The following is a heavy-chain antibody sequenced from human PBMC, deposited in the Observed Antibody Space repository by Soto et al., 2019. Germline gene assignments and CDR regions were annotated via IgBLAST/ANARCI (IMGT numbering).Heavy chain of an antibody. Sequence: QVQLVQSGAEVKKPGASVKVSCKASGYTFTSYAMHWVRQAPGQRLEWMGWINAGNGNTKYTQKFQGRVTITRDTSASTDNMEQSRLRSEDTAVDYCARDRGKKSIALAGTEAGWFDPWGQGTLVTDSS. D-gene: IGHD6-19*01. V-gene: IGHV1-3*01. CDR1: GYTFTSYA. J-gene: IGHJ5*02. CDR2: INAGNGNT. CDR3: ARDRGKKSIALAGTEAGWFDP.